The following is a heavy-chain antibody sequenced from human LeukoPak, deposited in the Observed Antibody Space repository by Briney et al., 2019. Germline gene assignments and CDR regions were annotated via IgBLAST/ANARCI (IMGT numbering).Heavy chain of an antibody. CDR2: IYYSGST. CDR1: GGSCSGYY. CDR3: ARGARAGYNLEPFDY. D-gene: IGHD5-24*01. Sequence: SETLSLTSAVYGGSCSGYYWSWIRQPPGKGLEWIGYIYYSGSTKYNPSLKSRVTISVDTSKNQFSLKLSSVTAADTAVYYCARGARAGYNLEPFDYWGQGTLVTVSS. J-gene: IGHJ4*02. V-gene: IGHV4-59*08.